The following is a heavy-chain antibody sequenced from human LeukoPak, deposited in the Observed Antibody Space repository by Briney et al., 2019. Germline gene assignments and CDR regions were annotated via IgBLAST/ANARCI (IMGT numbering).Heavy chain of an antibody. V-gene: IGHV1-46*01. D-gene: IGHD3-22*01. CDR1: GYTFTSYY. Sequence: ASVKVSCKASGYTFTSYYMHWVRQAHGQGLEWMGIINPSGGSTSYAQKFQGRVTMTRDTSTSTVYMELSSLRSEDTAVYYCAREGMYYYDSSGYPDYWGQGTLVTVSS. J-gene: IGHJ4*02. CDR3: AREGMYYYDSSGYPDY. CDR2: INPSGGST.